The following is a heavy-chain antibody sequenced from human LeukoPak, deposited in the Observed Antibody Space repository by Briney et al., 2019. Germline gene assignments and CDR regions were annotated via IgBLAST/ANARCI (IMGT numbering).Heavy chain of an antibody. D-gene: IGHD5-12*01. CDR1: GFTFSSYS. V-gene: IGHV3-21*01. Sequence: GGSLRLSCAASGFTFSSYSMNWVRQAPGKGLEWVSSISSSSSYIYYADSVKGRFTISRDNAKNSLYLQMNSLRAEDTAVYYCARGGYSGYDEYYYGMDVWGQGTTVTVSS. J-gene: IGHJ6*02. CDR3: ARGGYSGYDEYYYGMDV. CDR2: ISSSSSYI.